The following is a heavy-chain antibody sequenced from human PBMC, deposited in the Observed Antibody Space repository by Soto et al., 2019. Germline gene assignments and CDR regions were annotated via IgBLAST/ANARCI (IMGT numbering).Heavy chain of an antibody. V-gene: IGHV3-23*01. CDR3: AKNPGYYYDSTGYHFDY. CDR2: IIYGGGTT. CDR1: EFTFSNYA. J-gene: IGHJ4*02. D-gene: IGHD3-22*01. Sequence: GSPRLSCAASEFTFSNYAMSWVRQAPGKRLEWVSAIIYGGGTTYYADSVKGRFTISRDNSKNTLYLQMNSLRAEDTAVYYCAKNPGYYYDSTGYHFDYWGQGTLVTVSS.